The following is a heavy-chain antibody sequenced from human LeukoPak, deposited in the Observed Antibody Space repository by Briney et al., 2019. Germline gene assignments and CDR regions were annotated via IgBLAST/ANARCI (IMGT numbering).Heavy chain of an antibody. CDR3: ANADRTVAFDS. CDR2: IYSGGST. J-gene: IGHJ3*01. V-gene: IGHV3-66*01. D-gene: IGHD2-2*01. CDR1: GFSSSDAW. Sequence: GGSLRLSRAASGFSSSDAWMTWVRQAPGKGLEWVSVIYSGGSTYYADSVKGRFIISRDNSNNTLYLHMNSLRAEDMAVYYSANADRTVAFDSWGQGTMVTVSS.